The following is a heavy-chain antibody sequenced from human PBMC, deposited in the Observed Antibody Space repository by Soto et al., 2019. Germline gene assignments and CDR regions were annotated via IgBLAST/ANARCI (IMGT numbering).Heavy chain of an antibody. Sequence: QVQLVQSGAEVKKPGSSVKVSCKASGGTFSSYAISWVRQAPGQGLEWMGGIIPIFGTANYAQKFQGRVTITXXEXTXXAYKELSSLRSEDTAVYYCAREGRIAARKPTEFVYWGRGTLVTVSS. V-gene: IGHV1-69*05. J-gene: IGHJ4*02. CDR2: IIPIFGTA. CDR3: AREGRIAARKPTEFVY. D-gene: IGHD6-6*01. CDR1: GGTFSSYA.